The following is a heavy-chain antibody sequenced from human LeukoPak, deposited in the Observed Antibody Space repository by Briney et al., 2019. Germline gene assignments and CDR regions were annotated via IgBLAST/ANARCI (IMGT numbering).Heavy chain of an antibody. CDR2: INQDGSEK. CDR3: AEISTN. CDR1: GFTFSSHW. V-gene: IGHV3-7*01. J-gene: IGHJ3*01. D-gene: IGHD2-15*01. Sequence: GGSLRLSRAASGFTFSSHWMAWVRQAPGKGLEWVANINQDGSEKNYVDSVKGRFTISRDNAKNSPYLQMNSLRVEDTAVYYCAEISTNWGQGTRVTVSS.